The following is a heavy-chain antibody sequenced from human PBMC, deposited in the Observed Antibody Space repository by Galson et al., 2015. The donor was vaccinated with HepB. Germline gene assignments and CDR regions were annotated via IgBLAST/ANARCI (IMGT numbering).Heavy chain of an antibody. Sequence: SLRLSCAASGFTFDDYAMHWVRHAPGQGLEWVSGISWNSGSIGYADSVKGRFTISRDNAKNSLYLQMNSLRAEDTALYYCAKDIERIQLWSKAFDIWGQGTMVTVSS. CDR3: AKDIERIQLWSKAFDI. J-gene: IGHJ3*02. CDR2: ISWNSGSI. CDR1: GFTFDDYA. V-gene: IGHV3-9*01. D-gene: IGHD5-18*01.